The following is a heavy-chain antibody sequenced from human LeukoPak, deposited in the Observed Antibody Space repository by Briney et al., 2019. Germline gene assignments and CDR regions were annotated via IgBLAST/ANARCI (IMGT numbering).Heavy chain of an antibody. CDR2: FDPEDGET. D-gene: IGHD2-15*01. Sequence: ASVKVSCKFSGYALTELSMHWVRQAPGNGLEWMGGFDPEDGETIYAQKFQGRVTMTEDTSTDTAYMELSSLRSEDTAVYYCATSQAALGASDAFDIWGQGTMVTVSS. CDR3: ATSQAALGASDAFDI. CDR1: GYALTELS. V-gene: IGHV1-24*01. J-gene: IGHJ3*02.